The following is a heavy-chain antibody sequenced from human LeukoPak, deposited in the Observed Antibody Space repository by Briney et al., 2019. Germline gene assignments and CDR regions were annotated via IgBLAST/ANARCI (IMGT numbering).Heavy chain of an antibody. J-gene: IGHJ4*02. CDR2: INHSGST. CDR1: GGSFSGYY. V-gene: IGHV4-34*01. CDR3: ARGIAVAGTVDY. D-gene: IGHD6-19*01. Sequence: SEALSLTCAVYGGSFSGYYWSWIRQPPGKGLGWIGEINHSGSTNYNPSLKSRVTISVDTSKNQFSLKLSSVTAADTAVYYCARGIAVAGTVDYWGQGTLVTVSS.